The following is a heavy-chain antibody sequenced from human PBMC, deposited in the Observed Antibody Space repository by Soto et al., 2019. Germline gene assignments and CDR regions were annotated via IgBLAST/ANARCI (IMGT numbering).Heavy chain of an antibody. V-gene: IGHV4-59*08. J-gene: IGHJ4*02. CDR3: ARRGVYGGSGGPFDY. Sequence: SETLSLTCTVSGGSISSYYWSWIRQPTGKGLEWIGYIYYSGSTNYNPSLKSRVTISVDTSKNQFSLKLSSVTAADTAVYYCARRGVYGGSGGPFDYWGQGTLVTVS. CDR1: GGSISSYY. D-gene: IGHD5-12*01. CDR2: IYYSGST.